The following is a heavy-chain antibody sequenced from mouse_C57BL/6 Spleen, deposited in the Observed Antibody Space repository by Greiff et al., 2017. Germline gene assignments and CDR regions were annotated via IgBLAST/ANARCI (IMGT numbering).Heavy chain of an antibody. D-gene: IGHD1-1*01. V-gene: IGHV1-52*01. Sequence: QVQLQQPGAELVRPGSSVKLSCKASGYTFTSYWMHWVKQRPIQGLEWIGNIDPSDSETHYNQKFKDKATLTVDKSSSTAYLQLSSLTSEDSAVYYGARYGTVVAPYYAMDYWGQGTSVTVSS. CDR1: GYTFTSYW. J-gene: IGHJ4*01. CDR2: IDPSDSET. CDR3: ARYGTVVAPYYAMDY.